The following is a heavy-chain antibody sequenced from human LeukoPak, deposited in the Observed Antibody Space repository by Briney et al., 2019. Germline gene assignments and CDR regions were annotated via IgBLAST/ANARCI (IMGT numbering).Heavy chain of an antibody. CDR2: ISFDGRIE. CDR3: AKERASMGADAFDI. J-gene: IGHJ3*02. Sequence: GRSLRLSCAASGFTFTNYGMHWVRQAPGKGLEWVAIISFDGRIEYNVDSVKGRFTISRDKSKNTLYLQMNSLRPEDTAVYYCAKERASMGADAFDIWGQGTMVTVSS. D-gene: IGHD2/OR15-2a*01. V-gene: IGHV3-30*18. CDR1: GFTFTNYG.